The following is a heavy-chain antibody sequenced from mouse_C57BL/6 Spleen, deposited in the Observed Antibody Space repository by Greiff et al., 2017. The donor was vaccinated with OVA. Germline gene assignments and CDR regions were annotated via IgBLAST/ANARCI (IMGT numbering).Heavy chain of an antibody. V-gene: IGHV1-18*01. J-gene: IGHJ3*01. CDR3: ARSDYDWCAY. Sequence: VQLKQSGPELVKPGASVKIPCKASGYTFTDYNMDWVKQSHGKSLEWIGDINPNNGGTIYNQKLQGKATLTVDKSSSTAYLELRSLTSEDTAVYYCARSDYDWCAYWGQGTLVTVSA. CDR2: INPNNGGT. CDR1: GYTFTDYN. D-gene: IGHD2-4*01.